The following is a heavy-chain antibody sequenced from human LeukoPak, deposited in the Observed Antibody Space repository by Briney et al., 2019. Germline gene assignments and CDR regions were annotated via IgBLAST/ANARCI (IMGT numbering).Heavy chain of an antibody. D-gene: IGHD2-21*02. J-gene: IGHJ6*02. Sequence: GGSLRPSCAASEFSFSSFAMNWVRQAPGKGLEWVSVISYDGSNKYYADSVKGRFILSRDNSKNALYLLMNSLRPEDTAVYYCARDQYSFAYCGGDCYPSYYFGIDVWGQGTTVTVSS. CDR3: ARDQYSFAYCGGDCYPSYYFGIDV. CDR1: EFSFSSFA. V-gene: IGHV3-30-3*01. CDR2: ISYDGSNK.